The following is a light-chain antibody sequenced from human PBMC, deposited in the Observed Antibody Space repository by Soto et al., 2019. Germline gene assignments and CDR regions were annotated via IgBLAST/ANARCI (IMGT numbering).Light chain of an antibody. CDR3: QQYNNWPPEYT. J-gene: IGKJ2*01. CDR2: GAS. CDR1: QGVSNN. V-gene: IGKV3-15*01. Sequence: EIVMTQSPATLSVSPGERATLSCRASQGVSNNLAWYQQKPGQAPRLLIYGASTRATGIPARFSGSGSGTEFTLTISSLQSEDFAVYYCQQYNNWPPEYTFGQGTKLEIK.